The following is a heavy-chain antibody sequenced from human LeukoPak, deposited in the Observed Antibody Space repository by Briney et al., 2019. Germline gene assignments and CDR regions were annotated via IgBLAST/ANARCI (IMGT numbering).Heavy chain of an antibody. V-gene: IGHV1-69*13. CDR2: IIPIFGTA. D-gene: IGHD5-18*01. J-gene: IGHJ6*03. CDR1: GGTFSSYA. CDR3: ARGGYGLYYYYYMDV. Sequence: ASVKVSCKASGGTFSSYAISWVRQAPGQGLEWMGGIIPIFGTANYAQKFQGRVTITADESTSTAYMELGSLRSEDTAVYYCARGGYGLYYYYYMDVWGKGTTVTISS.